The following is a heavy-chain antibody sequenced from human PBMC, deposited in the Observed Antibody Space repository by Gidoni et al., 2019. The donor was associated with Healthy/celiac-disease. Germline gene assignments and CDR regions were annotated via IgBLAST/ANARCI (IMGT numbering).Heavy chain of an antibody. D-gene: IGHD3-22*01. J-gene: IGHJ3*02. CDR1: GFTFDDYT. Sequence: EVQLVESGGVVVQPGGSLRLSCAASGFTFDDYTMHWVRQAPGKGLEWVSLISWDGGSTYYADSVKGRFTISRDNSKNSLYLQMNSLRTEDTALYYCAKDIGDYDRGDAFDIWGQGTMVTVSS. CDR2: ISWDGGST. V-gene: IGHV3-43*01. CDR3: AKDIGDYDRGDAFDI.